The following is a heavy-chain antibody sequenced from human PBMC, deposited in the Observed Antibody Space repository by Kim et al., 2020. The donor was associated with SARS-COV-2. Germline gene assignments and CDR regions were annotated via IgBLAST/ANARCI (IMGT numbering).Heavy chain of an antibody. D-gene: IGHD3-3*01. J-gene: IGHJ4*02. V-gene: IGHV4-61*01. CDR3: ARAPNDFWSGYPYYFDY. CDR2: IYCSGNT. Sequence: SETLSLTCTVSGGSVSSGSYFWSWIRQPPGKGLEWIGYIYCSGNTNYNPSLKSRVTMSVDTSKNQFSLKLRSVTAADTAVYYCARAPNDFWSGYPYYFDYWGQGTLVTVSS. CDR1: GGSVSSGSYF.